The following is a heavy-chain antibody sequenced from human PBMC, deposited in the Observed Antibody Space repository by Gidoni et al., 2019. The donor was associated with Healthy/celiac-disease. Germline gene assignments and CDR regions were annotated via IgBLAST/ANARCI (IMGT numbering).Heavy chain of an antibody. J-gene: IGHJ6*02. V-gene: IGHV3-21*01. CDR2: ISSSSSYI. CDR3: ARPGIPRRGMDV. CDR1: GFTFSSYS. Sequence: EVQLVESGGGLVKPGGSLRLSCAASGFTFSSYSMNWVRQAPGKGLEWVSSISSSSSYIYYADSVKGRFTISRDNAKNSLYLQMNSLRAEDTAVYYCARPGIPRRGMDVWGQGTTVTVSS. D-gene: IGHD1-20*01.